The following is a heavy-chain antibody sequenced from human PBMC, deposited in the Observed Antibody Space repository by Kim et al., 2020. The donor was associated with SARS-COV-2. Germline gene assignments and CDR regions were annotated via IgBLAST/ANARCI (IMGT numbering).Heavy chain of an antibody. CDR3: ARGSGSPNWYLEL. CDR2: IIPGNGNT. CDR1: GYIFTSYA. Sequence: ASVKVSCKASGYIFTSYAIHWVRQAPGQRLEWMGWIIPGNGNTKYSQKFQGRVTVTRDTSASTVYMELSSLRSEDTAVYNCARGSGSPNWYLELWGRGTL. V-gene: IGHV1-3*01. D-gene: IGHD6-19*01. J-gene: IGHJ2*01.